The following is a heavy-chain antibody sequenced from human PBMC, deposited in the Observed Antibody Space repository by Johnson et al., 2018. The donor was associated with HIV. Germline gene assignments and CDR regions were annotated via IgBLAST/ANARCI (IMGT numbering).Heavy chain of an antibody. D-gene: IGHD3-9*01. Sequence: QMQLVESGGGVVQPGRSLRLSCAASGFTFSSYAMHWVRQAPGKGLEWVSVISYDGSNKYYADSVKGRFTITRDNSKNTQYLQMNSLRAEDTAGYYCASPLRYFELLLDRSAFDIWGQGTMVTVSS. CDR2: ISYDGSNK. CDR3: ASPLRYFELLLDRSAFDI. V-gene: IGHV3-30-3*01. CDR1: GFTFSSYA. J-gene: IGHJ3*02.